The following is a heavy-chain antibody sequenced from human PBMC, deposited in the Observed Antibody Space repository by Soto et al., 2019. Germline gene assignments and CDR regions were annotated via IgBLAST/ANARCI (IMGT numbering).Heavy chain of an antibody. D-gene: IGHD6-13*01. V-gene: IGHV4-61*01. CDR3: ARDRIGIAASHVPTQESSDYYYYYYGMDV. Sequence: QVQLQESGPGLVKPSETLSLTCTVSGGSVSSGSYYWSWIRQPPGKGLEWIGYIYYSGSTNYNPSLKSRVTISVDTSKNQSSLKLSSVTAADTAVYYCARDRIGIAASHVPTQESSDYYYYYYGMDVWGQGTTVTVSS. CDR2: IYYSGST. CDR1: GGSVSSGSYY. J-gene: IGHJ6*02.